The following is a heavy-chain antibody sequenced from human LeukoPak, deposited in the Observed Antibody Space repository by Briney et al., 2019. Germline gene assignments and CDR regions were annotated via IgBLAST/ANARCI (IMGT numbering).Heavy chain of an antibody. V-gene: IGHV3-15*01. CDR2: IKTKIDGGTT. J-gene: IGHJ4*02. CDR1: GFTFTNAW. D-gene: IGHD3-22*01. Sequence: GGSLRLSCAASGFTFTNAWMSWVRQAPGKGLEWVGRIKTKIDGGTTDYAAPVKGRFTISRDDSKNTLYLQMNSLKTEDTALYYCTTEVMSRYYDSSGYYLLFWGQGTLVTVSS. CDR3: TTEVMSRYYDSSGYYLLF.